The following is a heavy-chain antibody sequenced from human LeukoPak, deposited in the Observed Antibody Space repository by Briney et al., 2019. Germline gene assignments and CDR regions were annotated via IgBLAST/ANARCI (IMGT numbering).Heavy chain of an antibody. Sequence: PSETLSLTCAVYGGSFSGYYWSWIRQPPGKGLEWIWEINHSGSTNYNPSLKSRVTISVDTSKNQFSLKLSSVTAADTAVYYCASSSQAASGYYFPAYMDVWGKGTTVTVSS. CDR2: INHSGST. V-gene: IGHV4-34*01. J-gene: IGHJ6*03. CDR1: GGSFSGYY. CDR3: ASSSQAASGYYFPAYMDV. D-gene: IGHD3-3*01.